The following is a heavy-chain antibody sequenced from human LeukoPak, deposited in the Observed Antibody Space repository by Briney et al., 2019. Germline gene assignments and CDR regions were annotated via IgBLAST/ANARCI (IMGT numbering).Heavy chain of an antibody. CDR2: FYYTGNT. CDR1: GVSISGSSYY. Sequence: SETLSLTCTVSGVSISGSSYYWGWIRQPPGKGLEWIGNFYYTGNTNYNPSLKSRVTISADMSKNQFSLKVNSVTAADTAVYYCARQVVTGATNRYLDYWGQGTLVTVSS. J-gene: IGHJ4*02. D-gene: IGHD1-20*01. CDR3: ARQVVTGATNRYLDY. V-gene: IGHV4-39*01.